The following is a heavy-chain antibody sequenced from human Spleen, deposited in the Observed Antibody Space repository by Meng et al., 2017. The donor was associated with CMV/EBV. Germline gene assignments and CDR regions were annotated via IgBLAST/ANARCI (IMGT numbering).Heavy chain of an antibody. V-gene: IGHV3-30*02. J-gene: IGHJ6*02. CDR2: IGTGETPK. Sequence: GESLKISCAASGFTFTAYGIHWVRQVPGKGLEWVTFIGTGETPKYYGDSVKGRFTVSRDNSKNTVFLQMNRLTPADTSVYYCAKEGGNSASPVYFYYGLDVWGRGTTVTVSS. D-gene: IGHD1-7*01. CDR3: AKEGGNSASPVYFYYGLDV. CDR1: GFTFTAYG.